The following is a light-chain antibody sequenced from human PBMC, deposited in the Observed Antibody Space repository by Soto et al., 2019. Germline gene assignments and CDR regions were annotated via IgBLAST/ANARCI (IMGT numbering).Light chain of an antibody. Sequence: QSVLTQPPSVSAGPGQKVTISCSGSSSNIGKNNVCWYQQLPGTAPKVLIYDTKERPSGIPDRFSGSKSGTSATLGITGLQTGDEANYYCATWDSSLRAVVFGGGTKLTVL. V-gene: IGLV1-51*01. CDR3: ATWDSSLRAVV. CDR2: DTK. CDR1: SSNIGKNN. J-gene: IGLJ2*01.